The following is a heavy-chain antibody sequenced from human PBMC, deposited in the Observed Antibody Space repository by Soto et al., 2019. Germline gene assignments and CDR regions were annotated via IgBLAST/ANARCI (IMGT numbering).Heavy chain of an antibody. CDR2: ISYDGSNK. Sequence: QVQLVESGGGVVQPGRSLRLSCAASGFTFSSYAMHWVRQAPGKGLEWVAVISYDGSNKYYADSVKGRFTISRDNSKNTLYLQMNSLRAEDTDVYYWARVLPGIAVAGEYYFDYWGQGTLVTVSS. D-gene: IGHD6-19*01. CDR1: GFTFSSYA. J-gene: IGHJ4*02. V-gene: IGHV3-30-3*01. CDR3: ARVLPGIAVAGEYYFDY.